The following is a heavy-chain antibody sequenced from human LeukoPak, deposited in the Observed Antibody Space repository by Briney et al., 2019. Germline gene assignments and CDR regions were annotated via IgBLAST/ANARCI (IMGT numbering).Heavy chain of an antibody. CDR3: AKGHTLRRVY. Sequence: GPLRLSCTASGFTFSSYAMSWVRQAPGKGLEWVSAISGSGGSTYYADSVKGRFTISRDNSKNTLYLQMNSLRAEDTAVYYCAKGHTLRRVYWGQGTLVTVSS. V-gene: IGHV3-23*01. CDR2: ISGSGGST. J-gene: IGHJ4*02. CDR1: GFTFSSYA.